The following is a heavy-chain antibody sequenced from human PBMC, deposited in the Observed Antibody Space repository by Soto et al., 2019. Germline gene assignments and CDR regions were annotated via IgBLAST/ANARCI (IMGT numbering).Heavy chain of an antibody. CDR2: IIPILGIP. Sequence: QVQLVQSGPEVKKPGSSVKVSCKASGGTFSSYTISWVRQAPGQGLEWMGRIIPILGIPNYAQKFQGRVTITADKSTSTAYMELSSLRSEDTAVYYCARFRGSYGMDVWGQVTTVTVSS. CDR1: GGTFSSYT. V-gene: IGHV1-69*02. D-gene: IGHD3-10*01. CDR3: ARFRGSYGMDV. J-gene: IGHJ6*02.